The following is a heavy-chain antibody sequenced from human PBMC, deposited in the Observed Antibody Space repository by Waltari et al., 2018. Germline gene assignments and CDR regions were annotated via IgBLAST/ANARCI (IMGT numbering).Heavy chain of an antibody. CDR3: TREDSGYNFGFFYY. D-gene: IGHD5-18*01. CDR1: AFTFSNYG. V-gene: IGHV3-33*05. J-gene: IGHJ4*01. Sequence: QVQLVESGGGVVQPGRSLRLSCAASAFTFSNYGMHWVRQAPGKGLEWVAVIQYDGIDKYYADSVKGRFTISRDNSKNTVYLEMNSLRAEDTAVYYCTREDSGYNFGFFYYWGQEPWSPSPQ. CDR2: IQYDGIDK.